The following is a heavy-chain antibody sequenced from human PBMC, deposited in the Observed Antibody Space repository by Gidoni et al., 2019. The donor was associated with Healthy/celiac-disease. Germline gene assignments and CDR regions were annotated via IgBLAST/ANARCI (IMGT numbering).Heavy chain of an antibody. J-gene: IGHJ5*02. CDR3: ARVRVVPAVPFETYNWFDP. CDR2: IYYSGST. V-gene: IGHV4-30-4*01. Sequence: QVQLQESGPGLVKPSQTLSLTCTVSGGSISSGDYYWSWIRQPPGKGLEWIGYIYYSGSTYYNPSLKSRVTISVDTSKNQFSLKLSSVTAADTAVYYCARVRVVPAVPFETYNWFDPWGQGTLVTVSS. D-gene: IGHD2-2*01. CDR1: GGSISSGDYY.